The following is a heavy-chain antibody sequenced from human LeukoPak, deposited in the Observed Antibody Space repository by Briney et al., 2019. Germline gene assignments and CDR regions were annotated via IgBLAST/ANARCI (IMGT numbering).Heavy chain of an antibody. CDR2: ISNSCSYI. J-gene: IGHJ4*02. V-gene: IGHV3-21*01. CDR3: ARDGGLGPHRIAAAG. D-gene: IGHD6-13*01. Sequence: PGASLRLSCAASGFTYSSYRMNWVRQAPGRGLEWVSSISNSCSYIYHADSVTGRFTISRDNAKNSLYLQMNSLRAEDTAVYYCARDGGLGPHRIAAAGWGQGTLVTVSS. CDR1: GFTYSSYR.